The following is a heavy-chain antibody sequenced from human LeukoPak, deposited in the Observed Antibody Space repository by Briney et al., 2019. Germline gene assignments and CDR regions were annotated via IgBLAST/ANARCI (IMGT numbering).Heavy chain of an antibody. V-gene: IGHV4-59*08. Sequence: PSETLSLTCTVSGDSISSYYWSWIRQPPGKGLEWIGYIYYSGRTSYNPSLKSRVTISVDTSKSQFSLRLSSVTAGDTAVYYCARRGLYGDYLGYMDVWGKGTTVTVSS. D-gene: IGHD4-17*01. CDR3: ARRGLYGDYLGYMDV. CDR2: IYYSGRT. J-gene: IGHJ6*03. CDR1: GDSISSYY.